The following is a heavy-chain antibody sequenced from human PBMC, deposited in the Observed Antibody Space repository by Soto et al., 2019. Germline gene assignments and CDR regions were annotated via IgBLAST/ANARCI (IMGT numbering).Heavy chain of an antibody. CDR2: IKSKTDGGTT. CDR1: GFMFNNYG. J-gene: IGHJ4*02. CDR3: TTRADRAGSPFDS. Sequence: GGSLRLSCAVSGFMFNNYGMHWVRQAPGKGLEWVGRIKSKTDGGTTDYAAPVEGRCTISRDDSKNTLYLQMNSLKTEDTAVYYCTTRADRAGSPFDSWGQGTLVTVSS. V-gene: IGHV3-15*01.